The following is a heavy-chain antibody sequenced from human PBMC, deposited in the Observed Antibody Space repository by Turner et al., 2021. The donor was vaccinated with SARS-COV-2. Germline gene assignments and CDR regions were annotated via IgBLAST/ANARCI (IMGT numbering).Heavy chain of an antibody. D-gene: IGHD2-15*01. J-gene: IGHJ4*02. CDR2: ISAYNGNT. CDR3: ARDHVGGIVVVVAGTPLDY. Sequence: QVQLVQPGAEVTKPGASVKVSCKASGYTFPSYGISWVRQAPGQGLEWMGWISAYNGNTNYAQKLQGRVTMTTDTSTSTAYMELRSLRSDDTAVYYCARDHVGGIVVVVAGTPLDYWGQGTLVTVSS. V-gene: IGHV1-18*01. CDR1: GYTFPSYG.